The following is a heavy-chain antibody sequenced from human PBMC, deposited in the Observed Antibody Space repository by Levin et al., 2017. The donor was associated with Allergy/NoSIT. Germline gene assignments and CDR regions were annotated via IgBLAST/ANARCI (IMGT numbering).Heavy chain of an antibody. V-gene: IGHV3-7*04. D-gene: IGHD3-16*01. Sequence: QSGGSLRLSCAASGFTFSSYWMSWVRQAPGKGLEWVANIKQDGSEIYYVDSVKGRFTISRDNAKNSLYLQMNSLRAEDTAVFYCARLITFSDGGNFDSWGQGTLVTVSS. CDR1: GFTFSSYW. J-gene: IGHJ4*02. CDR2: IKQDGSEI. CDR3: ARLITFSDGGNFDS.